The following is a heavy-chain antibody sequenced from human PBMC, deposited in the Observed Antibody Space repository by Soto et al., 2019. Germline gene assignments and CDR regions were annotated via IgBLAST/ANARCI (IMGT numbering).Heavy chain of an antibody. CDR2: ISPGSRYP. V-gene: IGHV3-11*06. D-gene: IGHD2-15*01. CDR1: GFTFGGSY. J-gene: IGHJ5*02. Sequence: PGGSLRLSCAGSGFTFGGSYMSWIRQAPGKGLEWLSYISPGSRYPAYADSVKGRLTISRDNAKRSLYLQMMSLTAEDTAIYYCVRGGGGGLFDPWGQGTMVTVSS. CDR3: VRGGGGGLFDP.